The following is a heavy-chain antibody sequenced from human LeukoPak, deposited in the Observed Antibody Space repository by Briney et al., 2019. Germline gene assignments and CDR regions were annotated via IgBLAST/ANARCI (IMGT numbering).Heavy chain of an antibody. J-gene: IGHJ4*02. Sequence: GASVKVSCKASGYTFTSTSYGISWVRQAPGQGLEWMGWISANNGNTKYAQKLQGRVTMTRDTSTSTAYLELRTLRSDDTAVYYCARDRDRSGSQSYWGQGTLVTVSS. CDR1: GYTFTSTSYG. V-gene: IGHV1-18*01. D-gene: IGHD1-26*01. CDR3: ARDRDRSGSQSY. CDR2: ISANNGNT.